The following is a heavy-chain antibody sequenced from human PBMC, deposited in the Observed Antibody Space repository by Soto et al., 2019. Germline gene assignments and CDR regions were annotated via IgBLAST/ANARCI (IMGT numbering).Heavy chain of an antibody. CDR3: ARRWGPTFDF. V-gene: IGHV4-59*01. CDR2: IYYSGST. J-gene: IGHJ4*02. D-gene: IGHD1-26*01. Sequence: RRIRQHPRKGLEWIGYIYYSGSTNYNPSLKSRVTISVDTSKNQFSLKLSSVTAADTAVYYCARRWGPTFDFWGQGTQVTVS.